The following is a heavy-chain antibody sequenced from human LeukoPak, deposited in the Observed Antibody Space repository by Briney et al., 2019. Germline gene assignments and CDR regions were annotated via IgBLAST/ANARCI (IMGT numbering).Heavy chain of an antibody. CDR2: IYYSGST. D-gene: IGHD3-16*02. CDR1: GGSISSGGYY. V-gene: IGHV4-31*03. J-gene: IGHJ4*02. CDR3: ARVDVYDYVWGSYHLNLDY. Sequence: SSQTLSLTCTVSGGSISSGGYYWSWIRQHPGKGLEWIGYIYYSGSTYYNPSLKSRVTISVDTSKNQFSLKLSSVTAADTAVYYCARVDVYDYVWGSYHLNLDYWGQGTLVTVSS.